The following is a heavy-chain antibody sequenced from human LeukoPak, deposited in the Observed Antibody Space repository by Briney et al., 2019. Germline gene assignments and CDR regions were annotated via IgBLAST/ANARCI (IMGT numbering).Heavy chain of an antibody. V-gene: IGHV4-4*07. D-gene: IGHD3-3*01. CDR3: ARTARGDYDFFPPWFDP. CDR2: IYTSGST. CDR1: GGSISSYY. J-gene: IGHJ5*02. Sequence: SETLSLTCTVSGGSISSYYWSWIRQPAGKGLEWIGRIYTSGSTNYNPSLKSRVTMSVDTSKNQFSLKLSSVTAADTAVYYCARTARGDYDFFPPWFDPWGQGTLVTVSS.